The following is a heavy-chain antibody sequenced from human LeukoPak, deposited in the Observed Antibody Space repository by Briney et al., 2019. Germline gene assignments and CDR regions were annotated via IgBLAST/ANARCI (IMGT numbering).Heavy chain of an antibody. CDR1: GGSMSSYY. CDR2: IYYSGST. V-gene: IGHV4-59*01. CDR3: VRDVCSGGSCYTDY. D-gene: IGHD2-15*01. Sequence: SETLSLTCAVSGGSMSSYYWSWTRQPPRKGLERIGYIYYSGSTNYNPSLKSRVTISVDTSKNQFSLKLSSVTAADTAVYYCVRDVCSGGSCYTDYWGQGTLVTVSS. J-gene: IGHJ4*02.